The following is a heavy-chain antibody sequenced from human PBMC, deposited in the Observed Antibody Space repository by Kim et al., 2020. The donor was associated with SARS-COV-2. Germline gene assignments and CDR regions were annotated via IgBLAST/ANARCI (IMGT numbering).Heavy chain of an antibody. Sequence: YAGPVKGRFTISRDDSKNTLYLQMNSLKAEDTAVYYCTTDLRAGRSVWGYWGQGTLVTVSS. D-gene: IGHD2-15*01. J-gene: IGHJ4*02. V-gene: IGHV3-15*01. CDR3: TTDLRAGRSVWGY.